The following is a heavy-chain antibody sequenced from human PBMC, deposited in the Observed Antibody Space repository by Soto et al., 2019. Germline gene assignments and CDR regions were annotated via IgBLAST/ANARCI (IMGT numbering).Heavy chain of an antibody. D-gene: IGHD3-22*01. Sequence: EVQLVESGGGLVQPGGSLRLSCAASGFTFSSYEMNWVRQAPGKGLEWVSYISSSGSTIYYADSVKGRFTISRDNAKNSLYLQMNSLRAEDTAVYYCARDRVGQSGYYDSSGYYQTYYYYGMDVWGQGTTVTVSS. J-gene: IGHJ6*02. V-gene: IGHV3-48*03. CDR1: GFTFSSYE. CDR2: ISSSGSTI. CDR3: ARDRVGQSGYYDSSGYYQTYYYYGMDV.